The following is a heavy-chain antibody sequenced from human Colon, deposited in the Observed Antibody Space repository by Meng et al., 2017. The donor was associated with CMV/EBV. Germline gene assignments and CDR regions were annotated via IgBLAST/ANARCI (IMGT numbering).Heavy chain of an antibody. CDR3: AKDEIVHRPIVNYWNYWGGFED. CDR1: GFTFDDYA. J-gene: IGHJ4*02. V-gene: IGHV3-9*01. Sequence: SLKISCAASGFTFDDYAMHWVRQAPGKGLEWVSGISWNSGSIGYADSVKGRFTISRDNAKNSLYLQMNSLRAEDTALYYCAKDEIVHRPIVNYWNYWGGFEDWGQGTMVTVSS. CDR2: ISWNSGSI. D-gene: IGHD7-27*01.